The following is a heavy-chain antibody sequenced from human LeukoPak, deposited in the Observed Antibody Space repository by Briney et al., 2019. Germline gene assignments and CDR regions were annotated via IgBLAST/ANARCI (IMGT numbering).Heavy chain of an antibody. CDR3: AKVGGVDFSYDPSGYSREDLDY. J-gene: IGHJ4*02. CDR2: VNPNTGAT. Sequence: SVKVPCKASGYTFTGRFMHWMRQAPGQGLEWMGWVNPNTGATTYAQQFQGRVTMTRDTSTSTASMELSKLTSDDTAVYYCAKVGGVDFSYDPSGYSREDLDYWGQGTLVTVSS. D-gene: IGHD3-22*01. CDR1: GYTFTGRF. V-gene: IGHV1-2*02.